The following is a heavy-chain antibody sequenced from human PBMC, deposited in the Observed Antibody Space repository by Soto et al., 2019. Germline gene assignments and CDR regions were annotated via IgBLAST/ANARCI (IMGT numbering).Heavy chain of an antibody. Sequence: SETLSLTCAVYGGSFSGYYWSWIRQPPGKGLEWIGEINHSGSTNYNPSLKSRVTISVDTSKNQFSLKLSSVTAADTAVYYCARGLSLGRFLEWSRFDIWGQGTMVTVS. J-gene: IGHJ3*02. V-gene: IGHV4-34*01. CDR2: INHSGST. CDR1: GGSFSGYY. CDR3: ARGLSLGRFLEWSRFDI. D-gene: IGHD3-3*01.